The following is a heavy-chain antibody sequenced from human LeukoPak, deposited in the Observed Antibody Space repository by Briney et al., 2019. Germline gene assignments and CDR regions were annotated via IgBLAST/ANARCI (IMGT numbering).Heavy chain of an antibody. Sequence: GGSLRLSCAASGFTFSDYYMSWIRQAPGKGLEWVSYISSSGSTIYYADSVKGRFTISRDNAKNSLYLQMNSLRAEDTAVYYCAKDRSSAEFAFDIWGQGTMVTVSS. CDR3: AKDRSSAEFAFDI. CDR1: GFTFSDYY. V-gene: IGHV3-11*04. J-gene: IGHJ3*02. D-gene: IGHD2-15*01. CDR2: ISSSGSTI.